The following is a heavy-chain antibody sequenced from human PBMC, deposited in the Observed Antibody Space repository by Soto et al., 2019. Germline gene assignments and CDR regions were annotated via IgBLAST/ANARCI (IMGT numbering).Heavy chain of an antibody. CDR1: GYSFTSYW. V-gene: IGHV5-51*01. CDR2: IYPGDSDT. J-gene: IGHJ6*02. CDR3: ASQYEDYYYGMDV. Sequence: GESLKISCKGSGYSFTSYWVGWVRQMPGKGLEWMGIIYPGDSDTRYSPSFQGQVTISADKSISTAYLQWSSLKASDAAMYYCASQYEDYYYGMDVWGQGTTVTVSS. D-gene: IGHD2-8*01.